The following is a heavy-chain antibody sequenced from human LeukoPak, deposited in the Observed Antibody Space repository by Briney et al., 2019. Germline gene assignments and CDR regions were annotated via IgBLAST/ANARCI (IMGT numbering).Heavy chain of an antibody. CDR3: TTDPRD. CDR2: VKSKRDGEII. V-gene: IGHV3-15*01. CDR1: GLKFVHYW. Sequence: GGSLRLSCRGYGLKFVHYWVSWVRQAPGKGLEWIGRVKSKRDGEIIDYAASVNGRFTVSRDDSKSTLYLQMNNLKTEDTGVYYCTTDPRDWGQGTLVTVFS. J-gene: IGHJ4*02.